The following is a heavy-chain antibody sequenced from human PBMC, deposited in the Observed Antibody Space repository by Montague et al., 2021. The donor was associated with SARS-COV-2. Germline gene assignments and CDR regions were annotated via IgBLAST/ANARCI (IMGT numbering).Heavy chain of an antibody. CDR2: IYYSGST. CDR1: GASISSYY. V-gene: IGHV4-59*01. J-gene: IGHJ4*02. CDR3: ARIWYSSGYQGIYYFDY. Sequence: SETRSLTCTVSGASISSYYWSWIRQPPGKGLEWIGYIYYSGSTNYNPSLKSRVTISVDTSKNQFSLKLSSVTAADTAVYYCARIWYSSGYQGIYYFDYWGQGTLVTVSS. D-gene: IGHD3-22*01.